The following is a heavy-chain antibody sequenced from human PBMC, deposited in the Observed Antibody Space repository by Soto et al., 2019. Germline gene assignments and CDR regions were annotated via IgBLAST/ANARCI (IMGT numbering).Heavy chain of an antibody. Sequence: EVQLLESGGGLVQPGGSLRLSCAASGFTFSHYAMTWVRQAPGKGLEWVSGITGDGGTKYYADSVRGRFTISRDNSKNTMYLQMNSLRAEDTAVYYCAIRYSRGYYFFDYWGQGALVTVSS. CDR3: AIRYSRGYYFFDY. V-gene: IGHV3-23*01. D-gene: IGHD3-22*01. CDR1: GFTFSHYA. J-gene: IGHJ4*02. CDR2: ITGDGGTK.